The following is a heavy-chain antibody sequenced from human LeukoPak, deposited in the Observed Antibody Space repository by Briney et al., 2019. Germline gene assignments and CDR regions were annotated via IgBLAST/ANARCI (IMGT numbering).Heavy chain of an antibody. D-gene: IGHD3-9*01. CDR3: ARHSTNENYDILTGYYKGLDYFDY. Sequence: PSQTLSLTCTVSGGSISSGGYYWSWIRQPPGKGLEWIGYIYHSGSTYYNPSLKSRVTISVDTSKNQFSLKLSSVTAADTAVYYCARHSTNENYDILTGYYKGLDYFDYWGQGTLVTVSS. CDR1: GGSISSGGYY. V-gene: IGHV4-30-2*03. CDR2: IYHSGST. J-gene: IGHJ4*02.